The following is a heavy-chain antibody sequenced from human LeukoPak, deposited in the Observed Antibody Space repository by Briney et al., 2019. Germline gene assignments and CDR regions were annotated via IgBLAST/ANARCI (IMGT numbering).Heavy chain of an antibody. J-gene: IGHJ4*02. D-gene: IGHD3-9*01. V-gene: IGHV4-34*01. Sequence: SETLSLTCAVYGGSFSGYYWSWIRQPPGKGLEWIWEINHSGSTNHNPSLKSRVTISVDTSKNQFSLKLSSVTAADTAVYYCARPDILTGYYFDYWGQGTLVTVSS. CDR2: INHSGST. CDR3: ARPDILTGYYFDY. CDR1: GGSFSGYY.